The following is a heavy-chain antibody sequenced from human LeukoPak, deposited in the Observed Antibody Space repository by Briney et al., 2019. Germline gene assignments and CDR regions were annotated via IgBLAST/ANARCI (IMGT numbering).Heavy chain of an antibody. CDR2: ISGSGGST. CDR1: GFTFSSYA. J-gene: IGHJ4*02. CDR3: AKDGYNYGYFDY. D-gene: IGHD5-24*01. Sequence: GGSLRLSCAASGFTFSSYAMSWVRQAPGKGLEWVSAISGSGGSTYYADSVKGRFTISRDNSKNTLYLQVNSLRAEDTAVYYCAKDGYNYGYFDYWGQGTLVTVSS. V-gene: IGHV3-23*01.